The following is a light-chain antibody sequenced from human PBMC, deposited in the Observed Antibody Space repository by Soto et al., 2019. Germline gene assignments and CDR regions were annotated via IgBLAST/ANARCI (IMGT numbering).Light chain of an antibody. V-gene: IGLV2-14*01. Sequence: QSVLTQPASVSGSPGQSITISCTGTSSDVGGYDYVSWYQLHPGKAPKLMVFEVSNRPSGVSYRFPGSKSGNTASLTISGLQAEDEADYFCSSYSISTAYLFGTGTKVTAL. CDR2: EVS. CDR3: SSYSISTAYL. J-gene: IGLJ1*01. CDR1: SSDVGGYDY.